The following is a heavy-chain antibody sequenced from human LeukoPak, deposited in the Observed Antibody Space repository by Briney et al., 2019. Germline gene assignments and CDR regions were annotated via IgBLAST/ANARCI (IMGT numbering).Heavy chain of an antibody. V-gene: IGHV1-69*06. D-gene: IGHD3-3*01. Sequence: ASVKVSCKASGGTFSSYAISWVRQAPGQGLEWMGGIIPIFGTANYAQKFQGRVTITADKSTSTAYMELSSLRSEDTAVYYCARDQLGVFGVVMTFDYWGQGTLVTVSS. CDR2: IIPIFGTA. CDR3: ARDQLGVFGVVMTFDY. CDR1: GGTFSSYA. J-gene: IGHJ4*02.